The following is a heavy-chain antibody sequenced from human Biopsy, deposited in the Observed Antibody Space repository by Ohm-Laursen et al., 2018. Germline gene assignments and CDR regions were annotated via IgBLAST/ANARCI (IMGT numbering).Heavy chain of an antibody. CDR3: ARQEFATSPLDY. J-gene: IGHJ4*02. V-gene: IGHV4-39*01. CDR2: IYYSGST. CDR1: GGSISRSSYY. D-gene: IGHD3-10*01. Sequence: SDILSLTCTVTGGSISRSSYYWDWIRQPPGKGLEWIGSIYYSGSTYYNPSLKSRVTISADRSKNQFSLKLTSVTAADTAMYYCARQEFATSPLDYWGQGSLVTVSS.